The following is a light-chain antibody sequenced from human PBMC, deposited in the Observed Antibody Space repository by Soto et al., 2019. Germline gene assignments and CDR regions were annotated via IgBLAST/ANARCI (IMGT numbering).Light chain of an antibody. V-gene: IGKV3-15*01. Sequence: EIELTQSPGTLSVSPGERATLSCRATHSVSGSLAWYQQKPGLPPRLLIHSASTRATGIPARFSGSGSGTDFNLTISILQSEDFAVYYCQQYNNWPRYTFGQGTRLEIK. J-gene: IGKJ2*01. CDR1: HSVSGS. CDR3: QQYNNWPRYT. CDR2: SAS.